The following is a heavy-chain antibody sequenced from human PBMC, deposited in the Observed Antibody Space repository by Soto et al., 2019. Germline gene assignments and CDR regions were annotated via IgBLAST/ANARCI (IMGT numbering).Heavy chain of an antibody. CDR3: ASGTECSGGSCRIFDY. V-gene: IGHV1-18*01. Sequence: VQLVQSGAAVKKPGASVKVSCKASGYTFTSYGISWVRQAPGQGLEWLGWFSAYNGNTNYAQKLQGRVTMTTDTSTSTAYMELRSLRSDDTAVYYCASGTECSGGSCRIFDYLGQGTLVTVSS. CDR2: FSAYNGNT. J-gene: IGHJ4*02. D-gene: IGHD2-15*01. CDR1: GYTFTSYG.